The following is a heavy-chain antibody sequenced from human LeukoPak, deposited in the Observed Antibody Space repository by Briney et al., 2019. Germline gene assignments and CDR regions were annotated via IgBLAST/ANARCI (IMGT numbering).Heavy chain of an antibody. CDR2: IRGGGGSE. Sequence: GGSLRLSCTASGFTFSAYAMMWVRQAPGKGPEWVSAIRGGGGSEFYADPVKGRFTISGDNSKNTSFLQMNNLRPEDTAVYYCGRDPNGDYIGAFDMWGPGTMVTVSS. J-gene: IGHJ3*02. CDR3: GRDPNGDYIGAFDM. V-gene: IGHV3-23*01. CDR1: GFTFSAYA. D-gene: IGHD4-17*01.